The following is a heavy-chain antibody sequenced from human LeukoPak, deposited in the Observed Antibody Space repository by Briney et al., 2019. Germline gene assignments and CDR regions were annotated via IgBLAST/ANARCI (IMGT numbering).Heavy chain of an antibody. J-gene: IGHJ3*02. CDR1: GFTFSGYW. V-gene: IGHV3-74*01. CDR2: INSDGSIT. D-gene: IGHD4-23*01. Sequence: GGSLRLACAASGFTFSGYWMHWVRQAPGKGLVWVSRINSDGSITSCADSVKGRFTISRDNAKNTLYLQMNSLRAEDTAVYYCAREPVVTKACDIWGQGTMVTVSS. CDR3: AREPVVTKACDI.